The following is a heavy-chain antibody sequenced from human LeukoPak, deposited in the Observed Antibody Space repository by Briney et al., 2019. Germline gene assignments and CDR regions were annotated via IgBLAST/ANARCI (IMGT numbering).Heavy chain of an antibody. CDR2: INWNGASR. J-gene: IGHJ3*01. CDR3: ARDSLKWEPKTHSFDF. CDR1: GFTFSSYS. Sequence: PGGSLRLSCAASGFTFSSYSMNWVRQAPGQGPEWVSDINWNGASRRYADSVKGRFTISRDNAKKSLYLQMNSLRAEDTALYYCARDSLKWEPKTHSFDFWGQGTMVTVSS. D-gene: IGHD1-26*01. V-gene: IGHV3-20*04.